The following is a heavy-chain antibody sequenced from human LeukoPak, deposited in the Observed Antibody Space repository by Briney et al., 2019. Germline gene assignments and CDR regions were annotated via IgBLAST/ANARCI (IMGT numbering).Heavy chain of an antibody. D-gene: IGHD3-16*01. CDR1: GFTFSSNW. CDR2: INHNGNVN. CDR3: ARGGGLDV. V-gene: IGHV3-7*03. Sequence: GGSLRLSCAASGFTFSSNWMNWARQAPGKGLEWVASINHNGNVNYYVDSVKGRFTISRDNAKNSLYLQMSNLRAEDTGVYFCARGGGLDVWGQGATVTVSS. J-gene: IGHJ6*02.